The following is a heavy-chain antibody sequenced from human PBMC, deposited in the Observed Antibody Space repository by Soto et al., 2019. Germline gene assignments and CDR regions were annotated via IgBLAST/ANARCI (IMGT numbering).Heavy chain of an antibody. CDR3: ARDLTLLAYGMDV. J-gene: IGHJ6*02. CDR2: ISSSSSYT. CDR1: GFTFSDYY. V-gene: IGHV3-11*06. D-gene: IGHD1-26*01. Sequence: LRLSCAASGFTFSDYYMSWIRQAPGKGLEWVSYISSSSSYTNYADSVKGRFTISRDNAKNSLYLQINSLRAEDTAVYYCARDLTLLAYGMDVWGQGTTVTVSS.